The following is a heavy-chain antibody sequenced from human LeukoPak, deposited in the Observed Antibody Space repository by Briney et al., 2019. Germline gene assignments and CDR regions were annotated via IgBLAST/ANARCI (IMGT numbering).Heavy chain of an antibody. V-gene: IGHV3-23*01. Sequence: GGSLRLCCAASGFTFSSYGMSWVRQAPGKGLEWVSAISGSGGSTYYADSVKGRFTISRDNSKNTLYLQMNSLRAEDTAVYYCAAIVVVFWYFDLWGRGTLVTVSS. CDR1: GFTFSSYG. J-gene: IGHJ2*01. CDR3: AAIVVVFWYFDL. D-gene: IGHD3-22*01. CDR2: ISGSGGST.